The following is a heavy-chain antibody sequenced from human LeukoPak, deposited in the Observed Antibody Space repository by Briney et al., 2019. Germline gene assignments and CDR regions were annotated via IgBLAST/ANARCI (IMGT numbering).Heavy chain of an antibody. V-gene: IGHV3-30*18. CDR2: ISYEGGTQ. CDR3: AKEGTPQVSTWYDL. J-gene: IGHJ5*02. D-gene: IGHD3-10*01. Sequence: GGSLRLSCAASGVTLSPYGMHWVRQAPGKGLEWVAVISYEGGTQHYADSVKGRYIISRDNPRNTLYLQMNTLRTEDTAVYYCAKEGTPQVSTWYDLWGQGTQVIVSS. CDR1: GVTLSPYG.